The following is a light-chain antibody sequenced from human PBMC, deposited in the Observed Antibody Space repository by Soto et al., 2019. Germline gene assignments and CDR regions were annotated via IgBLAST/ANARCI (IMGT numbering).Light chain of an antibody. CDR2: DAS. CDR3: QQRSNWPKT. Sequence: EIVMTQSPATLSVSPGEGVTLSCRASQGIGDTLAWYQHKPGQTPRLLIYDASNRATGIPARFSGSGSGTDFTLTISSLEPEDFAVYYCQQRSNWPKTFGQGTKVDNK. CDR1: QGIGDT. J-gene: IGKJ1*01. V-gene: IGKV3D-11*01.